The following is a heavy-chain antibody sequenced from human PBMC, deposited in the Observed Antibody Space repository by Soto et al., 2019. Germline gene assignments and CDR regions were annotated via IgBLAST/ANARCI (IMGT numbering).Heavy chain of an antibody. D-gene: IGHD2-15*01. Sequence: QEQLVQSGAEVKKPGASVKVSCKTSGYTFTDYDINWVRQATGQGLEWIGWMNPNSGETAYAQKFQGRVTMSRSASLGPAYFELGSLGSGGTAVYYCARVAVAARPRWSSWFAPWGKGTLVTVSS. J-gene: IGHJ5*02. CDR1: GYTFTDYD. V-gene: IGHV1-8*01. CDR3: ARVAVAARPRWSSWFAP. CDR2: MNPNSGET.